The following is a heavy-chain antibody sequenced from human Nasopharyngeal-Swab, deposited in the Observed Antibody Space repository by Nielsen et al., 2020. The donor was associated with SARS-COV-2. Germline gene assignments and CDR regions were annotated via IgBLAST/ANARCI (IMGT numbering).Heavy chain of an antibody. CDR1: GFTFSSYS. CDR3: ARDPSLGTSCYECDYYGMDV. CDR2: ISSSSSYI. Sequence: GSLRLSCAASGFTFSSYSMNWVRQAPGKGLEWVSSISSSSSYIYYADSVKGRFTISRDNAKNSLYLQMNSLRAEDTAVYYCARDPSLGTSCYECDYYGMDVWGQGTTVTVSS. D-gene: IGHD2-2*01. V-gene: IGHV3-21*01. J-gene: IGHJ6*02.